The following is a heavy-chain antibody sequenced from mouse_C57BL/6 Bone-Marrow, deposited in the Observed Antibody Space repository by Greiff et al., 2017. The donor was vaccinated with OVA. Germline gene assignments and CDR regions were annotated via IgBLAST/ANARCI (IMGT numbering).Heavy chain of an antibody. CDR1: GYTFTGYW. J-gene: IGHJ3*01. D-gene: IGHD1-1*01. CDR2: IEPNSGGT. CDR3: ASGYCGSSFLFAY. Sequence: QVQLQQPGAELVKPGASVKLSCKASGYTFTGYWMHWVKQRPGRGLEWIGRIEPNSGGTKYNEKFKSKATLTVDKLSSTAYMQLSSLTSEDSAVYYCASGYCGSSFLFAYWGQGTLVTVSA. V-gene: IGHV1-72*01.